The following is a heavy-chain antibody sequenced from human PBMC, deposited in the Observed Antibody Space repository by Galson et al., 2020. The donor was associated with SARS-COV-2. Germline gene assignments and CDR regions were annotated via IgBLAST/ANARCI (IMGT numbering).Heavy chain of an antibody. Sequence: ASVKVSCKVSGYTLTELSMHWVRQAPGKGLEWLGGFDPEDGETLYAQKFQGRVTMTEDTSTDTAYMGLSSLRSEDTAVYYCATRSPWGRDNWFDPWGQGTLVTVSS. CDR1: GYTLTELS. CDR3: ATRSPWGRDNWFDP. J-gene: IGHJ5*02. CDR2: FDPEDGET. D-gene: IGHD7-27*01. V-gene: IGHV1-24*01.